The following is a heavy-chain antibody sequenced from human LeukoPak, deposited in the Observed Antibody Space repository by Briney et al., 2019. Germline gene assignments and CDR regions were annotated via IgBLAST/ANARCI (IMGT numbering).Heavy chain of an antibody. D-gene: IGHD3-16*01. CDR3: AKASWVARPDAVL. CDR2: LRGDGDT. J-gene: IGHJ4*02. CDR1: GYSFSSYA. Sequence: PGGSLRLSCAAPGYSFSSYAMSWVRDAPAGGLEWLLSLRGDGDTFYADSVKGRFTLSRDESRNTVYLKMNNLRVEDTAVYFCAKASWVARPDAVLWGQGTLVTVSS. V-gene: IGHV3-23*01.